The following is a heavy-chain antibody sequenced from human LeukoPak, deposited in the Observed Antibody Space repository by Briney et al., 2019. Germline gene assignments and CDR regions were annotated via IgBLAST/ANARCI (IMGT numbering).Heavy chain of an antibody. CDR1: GFTFSSYA. Sequence: PGGSLRLSCAASGFTFSSYAMHWVRQAPGKGLEWVAVISYDGSNKYYADSVKGRFTISRDNSKNTLYLQMNSLRAEDTAVYYCARDSGQLLLFPDYWGQGTLVTVSS. CDR3: ARDSGQLLLFPDY. V-gene: IGHV3-30*04. J-gene: IGHJ4*02. CDR2: ISYDGSNK. D-gene: IGHD2-2*01.